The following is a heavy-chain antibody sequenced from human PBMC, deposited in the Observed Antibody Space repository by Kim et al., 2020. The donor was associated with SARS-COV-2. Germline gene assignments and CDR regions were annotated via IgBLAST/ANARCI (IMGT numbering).Heavy chain of an antibody. CDR2: INPNSGGT. V-gene: IGHV1-2*06. J-gene: IGHJ4*02. CDR1: GYTLTGYY. CDR3: ARDDIVQMVYAIPFDY. D-gene: IGHD2-8*01. Sequence: ASVKVSCKASGYTLTGYYMHWVRQAPGQGLEWIGRINPNSGGTNYAQKFQGRVTMTRDTSISTAYMELSRLRSDDTAVYYCARDDIVQMVYAIPFDYWGQ.